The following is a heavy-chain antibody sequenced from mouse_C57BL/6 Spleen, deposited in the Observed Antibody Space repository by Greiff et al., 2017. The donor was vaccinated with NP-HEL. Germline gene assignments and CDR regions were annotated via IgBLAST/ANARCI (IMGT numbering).Heavy chain of an antibody. J-gene: IGHJ2*01. CDR2: IYPGSGST. V-gene: IGHV1-55*01. CDR1: GYTFTSYW. CDR3: AREWDGSYFDY. D-gene: IGHD2-3*01. Sequence: QVHVKQPGAELVKPGASVKMSCKASGYTFTSYWITWVKQRPGQGLEWIGDIYPGSGSTNYNEKFKSKATLTVDTSSSTAYMQLSSLTSEDSAVYYCAREWDGSYFDYWGQGTTLTVSS.